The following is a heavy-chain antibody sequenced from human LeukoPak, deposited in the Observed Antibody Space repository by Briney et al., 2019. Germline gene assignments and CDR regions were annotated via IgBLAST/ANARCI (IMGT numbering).Heavy chain of an antibody. CDR3: ARKTVADTFDY. CDR1: GYTFSGYY. V-gene: IGHV1-2*02. Sequence: GASVKVSCKASGYTFSGYYMHWVRQAPGQGLEWMGWINPYSGGTNYAQKFQGRVTMTRDTSIRTAYMELSSLISDDTAVYYCARKTVADTFDYWGQGTLVTVSS. CDR2: INPYSGGT. J-gene: IGHJ4*02. D-gene: IGHD6-19*01.